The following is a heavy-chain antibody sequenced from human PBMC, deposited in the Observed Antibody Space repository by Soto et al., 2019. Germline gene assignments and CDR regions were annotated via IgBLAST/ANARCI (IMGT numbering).Heavy chain of an antibody. Sequence: SHTLSLTCAISGDSVSSNSAAWNWVRQSPSRGLEWLGRTYYRSKWYNDYAVSVKSRITINPDTSKDQFSLQLNSVTPEDTAVYYCSRDSSSNYYYYYVMDVWGQGTTVTVSS. V-gene: IGHV6-1*01. J-gene: IGHJ6*02. D-gene: IGHD6-6*01. CDR1: GDSVSSNSAA. CDR2: TYYRSKWYN. CDR3: SRDSSSNYYYYYVMDV.